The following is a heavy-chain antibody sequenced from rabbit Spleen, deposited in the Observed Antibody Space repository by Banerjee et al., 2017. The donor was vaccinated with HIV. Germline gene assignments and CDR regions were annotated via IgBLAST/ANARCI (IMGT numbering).Heavy chain of an antibody. J-gene: IGHJ3*01. Sequence: QSLEESGGDLVKPGASLTLTCTASGFSFSSGYYMCWVRQAPGKGLEWIACIGIGSGSTYYASWAKCRFTISKTSSTTVTLQMTSLTVADTATYFCARDTGTSFSSYGMDLWGQGTLVTVS. CDR3: ARDTGTSFSSYGMDL. CDR1: GFSFSSGYY. D-gene: IGHD7-1*01. V-gene: IGHV1S40*01. CDR2: IGIGSGST.